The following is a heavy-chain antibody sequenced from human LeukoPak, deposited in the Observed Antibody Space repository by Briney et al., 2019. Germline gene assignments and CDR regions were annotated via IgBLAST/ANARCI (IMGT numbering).Heavy chain of an antibody. V-gene: IGHV1-46*01. D-gene: IGHD5-24*01. Sequence: ASVKVSCKASGYTFTSYYMHWVRQAPGQGLEWMGIINPSGGSTSYAQKFQGRVTMTRDMSTSTVYMELSSLRSEDTAVYYCARGDRDGYAGPPPAFDYWGQGTLVTVSS. CDR1: GYTFTSYY. CDR2: INPSGGST. J-gene: IGHJ4*02. CDR3: ARGDRDGYAGPPPAFDY.